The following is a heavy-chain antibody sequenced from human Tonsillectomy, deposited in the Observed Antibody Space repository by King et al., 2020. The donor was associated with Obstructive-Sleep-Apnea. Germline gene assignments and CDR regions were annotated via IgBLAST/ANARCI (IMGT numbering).Heavy chain of an antibody. CDR3: ATEDYGGISEY. Sequence: VQLVESGGGLVQPGGSRKLSCAASGFTFNSYAMSWVRQAPGRGLEWVSAIRGSGGSTYYADSVKGRFTISRDNSKNTLYLQMNSLRAEDTAVYYCATEDYGGISEYWGQGTLVTVSS. D-gene: IGHD4-23*01. J-gene: IGHJ4*02. CDR2: IRGSGGST. CDR1: GFTFNSYA. V-gene: IGHV3-23*04.